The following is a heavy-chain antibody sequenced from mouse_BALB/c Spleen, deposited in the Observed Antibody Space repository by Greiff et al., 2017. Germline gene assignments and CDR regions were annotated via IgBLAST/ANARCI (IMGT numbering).Heavy chain of an antibody. CDR3: ARPYDGYYGYFDV. J-gene: IGHJ1*01. CDR2: ISYSGST. Sequence: EVQLQQSGPGLVKPSQSLSLTCTVTGYSITSDYAWNWIRQFPGNQLEWMGYISYSGSTSYNPSLKSRISITRDTSKNQFFLQLNSVTTEDTATYYCARPYDGYYGYFDVWGAGTTVTVSS. CDR1: GYSITSDYA. V-gene: IGHV3-2*02. D-gene: IGHD2-3*01.